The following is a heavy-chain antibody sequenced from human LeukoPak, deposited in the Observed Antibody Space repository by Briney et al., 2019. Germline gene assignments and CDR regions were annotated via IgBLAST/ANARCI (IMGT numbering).Heavy chain of an antibody. J-gene: IGHJ4*02. CDR3: ARGEIGYCSRTTCYGFDH. D-gene: IGHD2-2*01. Sequence: GGSLRLSCAASGFTFSDHYMDWVRQAPGKGLEWVGRSRNKANSHTTEYAASVKGRFTISRDDSKNSLYLQMNSLKTEDTAVYYCARGEIGYCSRTTCYGFDHWGQGTLVTVSS. V-gene: IGHV3-72*01. CDR1: GFTFSDHY. CDR2: SRNKANSHTT.